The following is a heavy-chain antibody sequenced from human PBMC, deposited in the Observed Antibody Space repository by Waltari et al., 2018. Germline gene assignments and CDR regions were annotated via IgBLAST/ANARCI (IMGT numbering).Heavy chain of an antibody. CDR1: GYSLGSGYY. Sequence: QVQLQESGPGLAKSSETLSLTCDVPGYSLGSGYYWGWIRPPPRKGLEWIARIYQSGSSYYNPSLRSRVTISVDTSRNQFSLEMTSVTATDTATYYCVAAKEYYYDGSGDDAFETWGQGTLVTVSS. CDR2: IYQSGSS. D-gene: IGHD3-22*01. CDR3: VAAKEYYYDGSGDDAFET. J-gene: IGHJ3*02. V-gene: IGHV4-38-2*01.